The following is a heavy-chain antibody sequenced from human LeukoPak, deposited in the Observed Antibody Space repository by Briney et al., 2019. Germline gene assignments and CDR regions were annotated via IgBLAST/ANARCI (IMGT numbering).Heavy chain of an antibody. Sequence: ASVKVSCKASGFTFTSSAMQWVRQARGQRLEWIGWIVVGSGNTNYAQKFQERVTITRDMSTSTAYMELSSLRSEDTAVYYCAARGYSNYFDYYYMDVWGKGTTVTVPS. CDR3: AARGYSNYFDYYYMDV. V-gene: IGHV1-58*02. CDR1: GFTFTSSA. CDR2: IVVGSGNT. J-gene: IGHJ6*03. D-gene: IGHD4-11*01.